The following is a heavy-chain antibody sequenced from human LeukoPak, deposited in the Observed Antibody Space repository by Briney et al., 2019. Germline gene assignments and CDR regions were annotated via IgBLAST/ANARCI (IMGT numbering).Heavy chain of an antibody. D-gene: IGHD5-12*01. CDR2: IIPIFGTT. V-gene: IGHV1-69*05. CDR3: ARDRLPGYYHYYMDV. Sequence: SVKVSCKASGYSFTSFALSWVRQAPGQGLEWMGGIIPIFGTTNYAQKFQGRVTITTDEYTSTAYMELSSLRSEDTAVYYCARDRLPGYYHYYMDVWGKGNTVTVSS. CDR1: GYSFTSFA. J-gene: IGHJ6*03.